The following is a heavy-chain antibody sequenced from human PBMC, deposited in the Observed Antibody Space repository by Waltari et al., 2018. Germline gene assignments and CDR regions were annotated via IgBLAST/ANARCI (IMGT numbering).Heavy chain of an antibody. CDR2: IYAGGLTK. Sequence: IQVLESGRVLVQPGGSLSLSWATCVFNFSNYDMSLVCQAPGKGLEWVSTIYAGGLTKYYAASVKGRFTISRDNSRNNVYLQMNSLTADDTAIFYCAKDYSYSGFETWGQGTVVTVSS. CDR1: VFNFSNYD. J-gene: IGHJ3*02. CDR3: AKDYSYSGFET. V-gene: IGHV3-23*05. D-gene: IGHD4-4*01.